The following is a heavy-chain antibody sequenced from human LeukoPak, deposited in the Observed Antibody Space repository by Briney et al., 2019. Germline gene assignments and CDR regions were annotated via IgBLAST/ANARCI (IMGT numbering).Heavy chain of an antibody. V-gene: IGHV4-34*01. CDR3: ARGEEFQFSIVVVPAARPRVFDY. D-gene: IGHD2-2*01. CDR2: INHSGST. J-gene: IGHJ4*02. CDR1: GGSFSGYY. Sequence: SETLSLTCAVYGGSFSGYYWSWIRQPPGKWLEWIGEINHSGSTNYNPSLKSRVTISVDTSKNQFSLKLSSVTAADTAVYYCARGEEFQFSIVVVPAARPRVFDYWGQGTPVTVSS.